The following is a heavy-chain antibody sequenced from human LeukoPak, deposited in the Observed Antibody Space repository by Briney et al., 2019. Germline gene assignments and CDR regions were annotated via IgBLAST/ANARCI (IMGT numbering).Heavy chain of an antibody. J-gene: IGHJ4*02. CDR2: IYSGGST. Sequence: GGSLRLSCAASGFTVSSNYMSWARQAPGKGLEWVSVIYSGGSTYYADSVKGRFTISRDNSKNTLYLQMNSLRAEDTAVYYCARASCGGDCYSIWGQGTLVTVSS. CDR1: GFTVSSNY. D-gene: IGHD2-21*02. V-gene: IGHV3-53*01. CDR3: ARASCGGDCYSI.